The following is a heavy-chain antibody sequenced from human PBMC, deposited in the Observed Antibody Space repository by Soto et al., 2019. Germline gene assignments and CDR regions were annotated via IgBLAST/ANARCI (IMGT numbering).Heavy chain of an antibody. CDR1: GYSISIGYY. V-gene: IGHV4-38-2*02. D-gene: IGHD3-22*01. Sequence: PSETLSLTCAVSGYSISIGYYCGCIRQPPGKGLEWIGSIYHSGSTYYNPSLKSRVTISVDTSKNQFSLKLSSVTAADTAVYYCARDCRTYYYDSSGYYWIYWGQGTLVTV. CDR2: IYHSGST. J-gene: IGHJ4*02. CDR3: ARDCRTYYYDSSGYYWIY.